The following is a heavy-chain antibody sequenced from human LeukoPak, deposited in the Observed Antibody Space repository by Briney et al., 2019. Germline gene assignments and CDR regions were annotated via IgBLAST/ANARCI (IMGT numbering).Heavy chain of an antibody. CDR2: IYHGGST. D-gene: IGHD2-2*01. Sequence: PSETLSLTCTVSGYSISSGYSWGWIRQTPGEGLEWIASIYHGGSTYYNPFLKSRVTISVDTSKNQFSLKLNSVTAADTAVYYCSRHLGHLSSMSWVDSWGQGTLVTVSS. J-gene: IGHJ4*02. CDR1: GYSISSGYS. CDR3: SRHLGHLSSMSWVDS. V-gene: IGHV4-38-2*02.